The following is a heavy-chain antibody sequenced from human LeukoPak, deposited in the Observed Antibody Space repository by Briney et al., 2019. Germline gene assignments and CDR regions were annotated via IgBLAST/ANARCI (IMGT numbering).Heavy chain of an antibody. J-gene: IGHJ4*02. D-gene: IGHD6-13*01. V-gene: IGHV3-74*01. CDR3: ARGGPAAGRFDY. Sequence: GSLRLSCAASGFTFSSYWMHWVRQAPGKGLVWVSRINSDGSSTSYADSVKGRFTISRDNAKNTLYLQMNSLRAEDTAVYYCARGGPAAGRFDYWGQGTLVTVSS. CDR2: INSDGSST. CDR1: GFTFSSYW.